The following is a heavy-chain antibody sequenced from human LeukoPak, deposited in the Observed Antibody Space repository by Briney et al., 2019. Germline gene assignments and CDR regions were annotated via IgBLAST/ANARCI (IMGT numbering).Heavy chain of an antibody. V-gene: IGHV3-33*01. CDR2: IWYDRSKN. J-gene: IGHJ6*02. D-gene: IGHD4-17*01. CDR3: ARAGHGDARPYHYSMDV. Sequence: GGSLRLSCAPSGLNFITYGMHWVRHAPGEGREWVAVIWYDRSKNYYAESVRGPFTISRDNWKNPVYLQMNSLRAEDTAVYYCARAGHGDARPYHYSMDVWGQGTTVTVSS. CDR1: GLNFITYG.